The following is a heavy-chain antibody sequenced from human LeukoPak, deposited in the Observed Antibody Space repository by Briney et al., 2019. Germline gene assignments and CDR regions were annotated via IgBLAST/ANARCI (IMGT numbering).Heavy chain of an antibody. V-gene: IGHV4-59*01. D-gene: IGHD3-10*01. CDR3: AKLTFSGTDWXDP. CDR2: IYYSGGT. Sequence: SETLSLTCTVSGGSITHYYWGWIRQPPGKGLEWIGSIYYSGGTNYNPSLESRVTISVDTASDQFSLNLRSVTPADTAIYYCAKLTFSGTDWXDPXGQGTLVTVSS. J-gene: IGHJ5*02. CDR1: GGSITHYY.